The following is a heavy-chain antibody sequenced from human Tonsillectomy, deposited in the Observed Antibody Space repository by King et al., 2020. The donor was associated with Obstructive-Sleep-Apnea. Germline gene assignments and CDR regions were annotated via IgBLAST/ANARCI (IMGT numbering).Heavy chain of an antibody. CDR3: ARGQVPAAIGIYYGMDV. CDR2: ISAYNGNT. CDR1: GYTFTSYD. J-gene: IGHJ6*02. D-gene: IGHD2-2*01. Sequence: QLVQSGAEVKKPGASVKVSCKASGYTFTSYDISWVRQAPGQGLEGMGWISAYNGNTNYAQKLQGRVTMTTDTSTSTAYMELRSLRSDDTAVYYCARGQVPAAIGIYYGMDVWGQGTTVTVSS. V-gene: IGHV1-18*01.